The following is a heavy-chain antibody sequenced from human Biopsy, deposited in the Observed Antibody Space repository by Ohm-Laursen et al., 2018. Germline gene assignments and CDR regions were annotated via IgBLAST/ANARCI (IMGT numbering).Heavy chain of an antibody. V-gene: IGHV1-69*13. CDR3: ARAGTYYHDSSLYYFYGLDL. J-gene: IGHJ6*02. CDR2: IIAPSGTT. Sequence: ASVKVSCKTFGGTLSKYAMSWVRQAPGQGLEWLGVIIAPSGTTNNAQRFQGRLSITADESATSVYMELSSLTSEDTAVYYCARAGTYYHDSSLYYFYGLDLWGQGSTVTVFS. CDR1: GGTLSKYA. D-gene: IGHD3-22*01.